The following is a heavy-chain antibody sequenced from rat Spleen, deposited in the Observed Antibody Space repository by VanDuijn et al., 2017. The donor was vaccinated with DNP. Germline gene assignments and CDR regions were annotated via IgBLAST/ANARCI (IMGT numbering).Heavy chain of an antibody. D-gene: IGHD1-12*02. CDR1: GYSITSSYR. V-gene: IGHV3-3*01. CDR3: ARDYYDGSYYYYAMDA. Sequence: VQLQESGPGLVKPSQSLSLTCSVTGYSITSSYRWNWIRKFPGNKLEWMGYITSAGSTNYNPSLKSRISINRDTSKNQFFLKVNSVTTEETATYYCARDYYDGSYYYYAMDAWGQGTSVTVSS. CDR2: ITSAGST. J-gene: IGHJ4*01.